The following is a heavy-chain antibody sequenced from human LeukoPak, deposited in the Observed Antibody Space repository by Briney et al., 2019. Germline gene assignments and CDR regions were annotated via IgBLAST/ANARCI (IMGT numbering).Heavy chain of an antibody. D-gene: IGHD3-16*01. J-gene: IGHJ5*02. CDR1: GFTFSSYE. CDR2: IGTRGSTI. V-gene: IGHV3-48*03. CDR3: ARDGGPPGGNNWFDP. Sequence: GGSLRLSCAASGFTFSSYETNWVRQAPGKGLEWVSYIGTRGSTIFYADSVKGRFTISRDNARNSLFLQMNSLRAEDTAIYYCARDGGPPGGNNWFDPWGQGTLVTVSS.